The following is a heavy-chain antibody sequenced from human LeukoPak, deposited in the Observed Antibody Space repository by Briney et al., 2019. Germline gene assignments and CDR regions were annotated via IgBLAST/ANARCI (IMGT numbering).Heavy chain of an antibody. D-gene: IGHD5-24*01. CDR1: GYTFTSYD. Sequence: ASVKVSCKASGYTFTSYDINWVRQATGQGLEWMGWMNPNSGNTGYAQKFQGRVTMTRNTSISTAYMELSSLRSEDTAVYYCXRQRRARHRWFDPWGQGTLVTVSS. V-gene: IGHV1-8*01. CDR2: MNPNSGNT. CDR3: XRQRRARHRWFDP. J-gene: IGHJ5*02.